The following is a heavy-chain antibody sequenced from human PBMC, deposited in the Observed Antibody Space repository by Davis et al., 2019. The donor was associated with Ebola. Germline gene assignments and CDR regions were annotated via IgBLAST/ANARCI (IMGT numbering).Heavy chain of an antibody. CDR2: ISYDGSNK. CDR3: ARGSIASY. D-gene: IGHD6-6*01. V-gene: IGHV3-30-3*01. J-gene: IGHJ4*02. Sequence: PGGSLRLSCAASGFTFSSYAMHWVRQAPGKGLEWVAVISYDGSNKYYADSVKGRFTISRDNSKNTLYLQMNSLRAEDTAVYYCARGSIASYWGQGTLVTVSS. CDR1: GFTFSSYA.